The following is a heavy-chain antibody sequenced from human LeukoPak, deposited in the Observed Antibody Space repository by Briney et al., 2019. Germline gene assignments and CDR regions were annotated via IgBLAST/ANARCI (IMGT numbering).Heavy chain of an antibody. CDR3: ARALAAPHY. J-gene: IGHJ4*02. CDR1: GGSISISSYY. Sequence: PSETLSLTCTVSGGSISISSYYWGWIRQPPGKGLEWIGSIYYSGSPYYNPSLKSRVTISIDTSKNQFSLRLSSVTAADTAVYYCARALAAPHYWGQGTLVTVSS. CDR2: IYYSGSP. V-gene: IGHV4-39*01.